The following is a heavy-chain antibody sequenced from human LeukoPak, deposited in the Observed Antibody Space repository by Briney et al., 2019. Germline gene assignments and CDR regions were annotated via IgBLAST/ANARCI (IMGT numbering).Heavy chain of an antibody. Sequence: PGESLKISRKGSGYSFTSYWIGWVRQMPGKGLEWMGIIYPGDSDTRYSPSFQGQVTISADKSIRTAYLQWSSLKASDTAMYYCATTSEMATISAFDIWGQGTMVTVSS. J-gene: IGHJ3*02. CDR3: ATTSEMATISAFDI. CDR1: GYSFTSYW. CDR2: IYPGDSDT. D-gene: IGHD5-24*01. V-gene: IGHV5-51*01.